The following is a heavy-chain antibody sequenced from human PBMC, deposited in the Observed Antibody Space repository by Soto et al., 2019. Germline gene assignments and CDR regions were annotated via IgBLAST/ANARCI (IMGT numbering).Heavy chain of an antibody. CDR1: GYSISSGYY. J-gene: IGHJ6*02. CDR2: IYHSGST. Sequence: PSETLSLTCAVSGYSISSGYYWGWIRQPPGKGLGWIGSIYHSGSTYYNPSLKSRVTISVDTSKNQFSLKLSSVTAADTAVYYCARDPTLRYYGMDVWGQGTTVTVSS. V-gene: IGHV4-38-2*02. CDR3: ARDPTLRYYGMDV.